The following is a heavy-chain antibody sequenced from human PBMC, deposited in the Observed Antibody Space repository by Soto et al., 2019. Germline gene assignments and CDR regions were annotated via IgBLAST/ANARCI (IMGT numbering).Heavy chain of an antibody. J-gene: IGHJ5*02. Sequence: QLQLQESGPGLVTPSETLSLTCTVSGGSVSSRSYFWAWVCQSPAKGLEWIGSINYRGTTFYIASLKSRATISIDTSKNQFSLRLISVTAADTAVYYCARLVACNGGSCKFDPWGQGTLVTVSS. CDR3: ARLVACNGGSCKFDP. CDR2: INYRGTT. V-gene: IGHV4-39*01. CDR1: GGSVSSRSYF. D-gene: IGHD2-15*01.